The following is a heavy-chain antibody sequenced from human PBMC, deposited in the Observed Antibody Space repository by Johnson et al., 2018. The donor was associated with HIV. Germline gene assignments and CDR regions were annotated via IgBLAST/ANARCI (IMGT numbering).Heavy chain of an antibody. D-gene: IGHD3-22*01. Sequence: QVQLVESGGGVVQPGRSLRLSCAASGFTFSSYCLHWVRQAPGKGLEWVAVISYDGSNEYFADSVKGRFTISRDNSKNTLYLQMNSLRCGETAVYYCAGDRRLALYYYDSSGYYRPDAFDIWGQGTMVTVSS. CDR1: GFTFSSYC. J-gene: IGHJ3*02. V-gene: IGHV3-30*03. CDR2: ISYDGSNE. CDR3: AGDRRLALYYYDSSGYYRPDAFDI.